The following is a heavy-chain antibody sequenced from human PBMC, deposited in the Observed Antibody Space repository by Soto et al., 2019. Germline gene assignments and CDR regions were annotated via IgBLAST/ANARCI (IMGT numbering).Heavy chain of an antibody. J-gene: IGHJ4*02. CDR2: ISGSGHTT. V-gene: IGHV3-23*01. CDR1: GFTFSGYA. Sequence: DVQLLESGGGLVQPGGSLRLSCAASGFTFSGYAMSWVRQAPGKGLEWVSGISGSGHTTYYADSVKGRFTISRDNFKNTLFLQMSSLRAEDTAVYYCATDVSDDFWSGPYYWGQGTLVTVSS. CDR3: ATDVSDDFWSGPYY. D-gene: IGHD3-3*01.